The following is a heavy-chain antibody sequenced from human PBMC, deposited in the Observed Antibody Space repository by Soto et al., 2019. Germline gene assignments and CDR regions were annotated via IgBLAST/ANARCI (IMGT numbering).Heavy chain of an antibody. CDR1: GFTFSSYA. Sequence: QVQLVESGGGVVQPGRSLRLSCAASGFTFSSYAMHWVRQAPGKGLEWVAVISYDGSNKYYADSVKGRFTISRDNSKNTLYLQMNSLRAEDTAVYYCARDGTYSSGGYGDYWGQGTLVTVSS. J-gene: IGHJ4*02. D-gene: IGHD6-19*01. V-gene: IGHV3-30-3*01. CDR2: ISYDGSNK. CDR3: ARDGTYSSGGYGDY.